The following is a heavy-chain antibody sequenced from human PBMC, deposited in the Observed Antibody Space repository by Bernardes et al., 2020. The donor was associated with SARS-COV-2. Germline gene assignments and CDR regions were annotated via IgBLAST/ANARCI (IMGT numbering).Heavy chain of an antibody. CDR3: VRGSGNYYFDV. V-gene: IGHV3-74*01. D-gene: IGHD1-26*01. CDR1: GFAFSSHW. Sequence: GGSLRLSCAASGFAFSSHWMHWVRQDAGKGLVWLSRMNMDGSTKDYAASVKGRFSISRDNAKNTVYLQMNSLRVEDTALYYCVRGSGNYYFDVWGQGILVTVSS. J-gene: IGHJ4*02. CDR2: MNMDGSTK.